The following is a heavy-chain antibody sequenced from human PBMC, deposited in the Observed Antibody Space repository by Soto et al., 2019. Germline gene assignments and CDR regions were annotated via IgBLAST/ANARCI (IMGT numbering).Heavy chain of an antibody. CDR2: INTGNGYT. Sequence: QVQLLQSEAEAKKPGASVKVSCEASGYTFTSYPILWVRQAPGQRLEWMGWINTGNGYTQYSQKFQARVTITRDTSASTSYMKLSRLRSEDTAIYYCARGRGGYCSGGRCSEAWYAPWRERTLVGVSS. V-gene: IGHV1-3*04. CDR3: ARGRGGYCSGGRCSEAWYAP. CDR1: GYTFTSYP. D-gene: IGHD2-15*01. J-gene: IGHJ5*02.